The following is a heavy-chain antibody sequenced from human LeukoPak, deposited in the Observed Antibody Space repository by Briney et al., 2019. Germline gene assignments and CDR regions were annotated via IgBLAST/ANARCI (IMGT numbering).Heavy chain of an antibody. CDR1: GLTVSSNH. CDR3: AREGGNSNYVWFDP. V-gene: IGHV3-66*01. D-gene: IGHD4-11*01. J-gene: IGHJ5*02. CDR2: LYSGGST. Sequence: GGSLRLSCTASGLTVSSNHMSWVRRAPGKGLEWVSVLYSGGSTYYADSVKGRFTISRDNSKNTLYLQMNNLSPEDTAVYYCAREGGNSNYVWFDPWGQGTLVTVSS.